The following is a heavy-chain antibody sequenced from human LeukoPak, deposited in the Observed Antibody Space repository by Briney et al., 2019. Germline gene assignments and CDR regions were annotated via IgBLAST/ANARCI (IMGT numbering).Heavy chain of an antibody. D-gene: IGHD6-13*01. J-gene: IGHJ4*02. CDR3: ARVRASSSWYYFDY. V-gene: IGHV4-39*07. CDR1: GGSISNSSYY. Sequence: PSETLSLTCTVSGGSISNSSYYWGWIRQPPGKGLEWIGSIYYSGNTFYNPSLKSRVTISVDTSKNQFSLRLSSVTAADTAVYYCARVRASSSWYYFDYWGQGTLVTVSS. CDR2: IYYSGNT.